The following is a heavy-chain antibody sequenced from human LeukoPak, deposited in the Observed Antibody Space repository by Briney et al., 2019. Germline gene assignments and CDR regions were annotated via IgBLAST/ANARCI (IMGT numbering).Heavy chain of an antibody. J-gene: IGHJ5*02. CDR3: TRASYGAHWFDP. CDR1: GGSFSGYY. CDR2: INHSGST. Sequence: SETLSLTCAVYGGSFSGYYWSWIRQPPGKGLEWIGEINHSGSTNYNPSLKSRVTISVDTSKNQFSLKLTSVTAADTAVYFCTRASYGAHWFDPWGPGTLVTVSS. V-gene: IGHV4-34*01. D-gene: IGHD4-17*01.